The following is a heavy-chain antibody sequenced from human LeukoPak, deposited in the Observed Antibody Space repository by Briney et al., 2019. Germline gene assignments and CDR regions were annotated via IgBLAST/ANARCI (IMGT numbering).Heavy chain of an antibody. J-gene: IGHJ4*02. D-gene: IGHD7-27*01. CDR3: ARDHNWGPDY. Sequence: GASVKVSCKASGYIFSDYYMHWGRQAPGQGLEWMGWIHPGRGDTNYAQKFQGRVSLTRDTSISTAYMELSRLTSDDTAVYYCARDHNWGPDYWGQGTLVSVSS. CDR2: IHPGRGDT. CDR1: GYIFSDYY. V-gene: IGHV1-2*02.